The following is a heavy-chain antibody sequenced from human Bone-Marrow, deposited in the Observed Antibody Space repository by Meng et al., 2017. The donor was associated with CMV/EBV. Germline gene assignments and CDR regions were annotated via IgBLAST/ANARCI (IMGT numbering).Heavy chain of an antibody. D-gene: IGHD6-19*01. CDR2: MNPNSGNK. CDR3: ATGVADFEY. Sequence: QVQLVQCGVEVKKPGASVSVSCKASGYTFTSYDINSVRQAAGQGLEWMGWMNPNSGNKDYAQKFQGRVTMTRNISKSTAYMDLSSLRSEDTAVYYCATGVADFEYWGQGTLVTVSS. CDR1: GYTFTSYD. J-gene: IGHJ4*02. V-gene: IGHV1-8*01.